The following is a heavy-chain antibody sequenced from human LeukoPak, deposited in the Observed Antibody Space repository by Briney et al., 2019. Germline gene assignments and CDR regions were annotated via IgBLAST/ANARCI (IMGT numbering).Heavy chain of an antibody. CDR1: GFTFSSYE. D-gene: IGHD4-17*01. J-gene: IGHJ4*02. CDR2: ISSSGSTI. CDR3: ARASGDYVF. Sequence: GGSLRLSCAASGFTFSSYEMNCVRQAPGKGLEWVSYISSSGSTIYYADSVKGRFTISRDNAKNSLYLQMNSLRAEDTAVYYCARASGDYVFWGQGTLVTVSS. V-gene: IGHV3-48*03.